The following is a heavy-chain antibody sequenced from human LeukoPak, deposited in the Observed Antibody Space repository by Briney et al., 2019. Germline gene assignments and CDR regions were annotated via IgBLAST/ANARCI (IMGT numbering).Heavy chain of an antibody. V-gene: IGHV1-69*13. D-gene: IGHD3-22*01. J-gene: IGHJ4*02. CDR1: GGTFSRSA. Sequence: SVKVSCKASGGTFSRSAVNWVRQAPGQGLEWMGGIIPMFRTANYAQKFRGRVTITADESTSTAYVELNSLRSENTAVYYCARDASIHDSSSYYFLWWGQGTLVTVSS. CDR3: ARDASIHDSSSYYFLW. CDR2: IIPMFRTA.